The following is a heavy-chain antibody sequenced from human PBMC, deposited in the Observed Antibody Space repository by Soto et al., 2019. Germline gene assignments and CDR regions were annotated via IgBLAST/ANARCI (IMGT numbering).Heavy chain of an antibody. D-gene: IGHD2-2*01. CDR3: AREVVVVPAAKYSYYYMDV. CDR1: GGSFSGYY. Sequence: TSETLSLTCAVYGGSFSGYYWSWIRQPPGKGLEWIGEINHSGSTNYNPSLKSRVTISVDTSKNQFSLKLSSVTAADTAVYYCAREVVVVPAAKYSYYYMDVWGKGTTVTVSS. J-gene: IGHJ6*03. CDR2: INHSGST. V-gene: IGHV4-34*01.